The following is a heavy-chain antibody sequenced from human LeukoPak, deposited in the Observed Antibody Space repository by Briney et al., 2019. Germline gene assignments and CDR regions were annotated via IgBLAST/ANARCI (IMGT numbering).Heavy chain of an antibody. V-gene: IGHV1-69*13. CDR1: GGTFSSYA. J-gene: IGHJ3*02. CDR2: IIPIFGTA. D-gene: IGHD1-26*01. CDR3: ARGGSYGSAFDI. Sequence: ASVKVSCKASGGTFSSYAISWVRQAPGQGLEWMGGIIPIFGTANYAQKFQGRVTITADESTSTAYMELSSLRSEDTAVYYCARGGSYGSAFDIWGQGTMVTDSS.